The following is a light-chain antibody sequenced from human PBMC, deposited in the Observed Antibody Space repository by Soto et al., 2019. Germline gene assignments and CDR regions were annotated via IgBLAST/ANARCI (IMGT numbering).Light chain of an antibody. Sequence: EIQMTQSPSSLSASVGDKVTITCRASQGMNNYLAWYQQKPGKAPRLLIYAASTLQSGVPSRFTGSASGTDFALTIASLQPEDVATYYCQKYNSAPQTFGPGTKVDIK. V-gene: IGKV1-27*01. J-gene: IGKJ1*01. CDR3: QKYNSAPQT. CDR1: QGMNNY. CDR2: AAS.